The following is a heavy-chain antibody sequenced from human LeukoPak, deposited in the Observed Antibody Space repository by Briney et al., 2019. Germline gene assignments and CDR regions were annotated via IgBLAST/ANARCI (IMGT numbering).Heavy chain of an antibody. CDR2: ISARGDST. CDR1: GFTFSDHA. J-gene: IGHJ3*02. Sequence: PGGSLRLSCAASGFTFSDHAMIWVRQAPGKGLEWVSGISARGDSTYYADSVKGRFTISREWSRNTLYLQMNSLRAEDTAVYFCARDVGTGWYYAFDIWGQGTLVTVSS. D-gene: IGHD6-19*01. CDR3: ARDVGTGWYYAFDI. V-gene: IGHV3-23*01.